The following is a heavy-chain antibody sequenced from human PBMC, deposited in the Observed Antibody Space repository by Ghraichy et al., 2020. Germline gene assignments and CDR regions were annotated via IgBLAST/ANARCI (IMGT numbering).Heavy chain of an antibody. Sequence: ETLSLTCTVSGGSVSSGSYYWSWIRQPPGKGLEWIGYIYYSGSTNYNPSLKSRVTISVDTSKNQFSLKLSSVTAADTAVYYCARDQGGDWETGIDYWGQGTLVTVSS. V-gene: IGHV4-61*01. CDR3: ARDQGGDWETGIDY. CDR1: GGSVSSGSYY. J-gene: IGHJ4*02. D-gene: IGHD2-21*02. CDR2: IYYSGST.